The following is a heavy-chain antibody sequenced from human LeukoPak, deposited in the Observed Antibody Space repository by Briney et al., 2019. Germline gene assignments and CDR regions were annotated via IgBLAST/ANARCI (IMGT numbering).Heavy chain of an antibody. J-gene: IGHJ6*02. CDR3: AKFSSDTNYYYGMDV. CDR2: IVGSAAVT. Sequence: PGGSLRLSCAASGFTFSSYAMTWVRQAPGKGLEWVSSIVGSAAVTYYADSVKGRFPISRDNSKNALYLQMDSLRAEDTALYYCAKFSSDTNYYYGMDVWGPGTTVTVSS. V-gene: IGHV3-23*01. CDR1: GFTFSSYA. D-gene: IGHD6-6*01.